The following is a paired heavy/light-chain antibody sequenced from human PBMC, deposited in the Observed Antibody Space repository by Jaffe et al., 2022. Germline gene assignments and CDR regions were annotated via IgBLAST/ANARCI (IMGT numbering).Heavy chain of an antibody. D-gene: IGHD3-10*01. CDR2: INAGNGNT. CDR3: ARRITMVQGVLGQPNYYYYYMDV. V-gene: IGHV1-3*01. CDR1: GYTFTSYA. Sequence: QVQLVQSGAEVKKPGASVKVSCKASGYTFTSYAMHWVRQAPGQRLEWMGWINAGNGNTKYSQKFQGRVTITRDTSASTAYMELSSLRSEDTAVYYCARRITMVQGVLGQPNYYYYYMDVWGKGTTVTVSS. J-gene: IGHJ6*03.
Light chain of an antibody. CDR3: MQALQTPA. V-gene: IGKV2-28*01. Sequence: DIVMTQSPLSLPVTPGEPASISCRSSQSLLHSNGYNYLDWYLQKPGQSPQLLIYLGSNRASGVPDRFSGSGSGTDFTLKISRVEAEDVGVYYCMQALQTPAFGGGTKVEIK. CDR2: LGS. CDR1: QSLLHSNGYNY. J-gene: IGKJ4*01.